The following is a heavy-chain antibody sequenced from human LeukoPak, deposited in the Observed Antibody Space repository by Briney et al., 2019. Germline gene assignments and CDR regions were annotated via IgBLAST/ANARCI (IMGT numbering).Heavy chain of an antibody. V-gene: IGHV3-21*01. Sequence: GGSLGLSCAASGFTFSSYSMNWVRQAPGKGLEWVSSISSSSSYIYYADSVKGRFTISRDNAKNSLYLQMNSLRAEDTAVYYCATRFRLDGYWGQGTLVTVSS. CDR3: ATRFRLDGY. J-gene: IGHJ4*02. D-gene: IGHD5-24*01. CDR2: ISSSSSYI. CDR1: GFTFSSYS.